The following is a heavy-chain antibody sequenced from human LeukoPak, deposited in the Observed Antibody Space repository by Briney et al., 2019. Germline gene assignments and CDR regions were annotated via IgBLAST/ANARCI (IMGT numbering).Heavy chain of an antibody. CDR3: ARGRTTGTPGDAFDI. D-gene: IGHD1-1*01. CDR2: INAGNGNT. J-gene: IGHJ3*02. V-gene: IGHV1-3*01. CDR1: GYTFTSYA. Sequence: ASVKVSCKASGYTFTSYAMHWVRQAPGQRLEWMGWINAGNGNTKYSQKFQGRVTITRDTSASTAYMELSSLRSEDTAVYYCARGRTTGTPGDAFDIWGQGTMVTVSS.